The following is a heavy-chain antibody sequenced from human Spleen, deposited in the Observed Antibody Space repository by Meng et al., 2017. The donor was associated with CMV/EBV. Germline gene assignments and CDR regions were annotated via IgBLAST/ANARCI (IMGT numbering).Heavy chain of an antibody. D-gene: IGHD6-6*01. V-gene: IGHV3-30-3*01. CDR2: ISYDGSNK. J-gene: IGHJ4*02. CDR3: ARGARANFDY. CDR1: GFTFSSYA. Sequence: QVQLVESGGGVVQPGRSLRLSWAASGFTFSSYAMHWVRQAPGKGLEWVAVISYDGSNKYYADSVKGRFTISRDNSKNTLYLQMNSLRAEDTAVYYCARGARANFDYWGQGTLVTVSS.